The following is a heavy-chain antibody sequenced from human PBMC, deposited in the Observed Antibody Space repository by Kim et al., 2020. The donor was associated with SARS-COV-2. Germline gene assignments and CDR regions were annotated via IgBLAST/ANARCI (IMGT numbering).Heavy chain of an antibody. CDR1: GGSISSGGYS. J-gene: IGHJ6*02. CDR3: ASYSSSSRYYYYGMDV. Sequence: SETLSLTCAVSGGSISSGGYSWSWIRQPPGKGLEWIGYIYHSGSTYYNPSLKSRVTISVDRSKNQFSLKLSSVTAADTAVYYCASYSSSSRYYYYGMDVWGQGTTVTVSS. CDR2: IYHSGST. V-gene: IGHV4-30-2*01. D-gene: IGHD6-6*01.